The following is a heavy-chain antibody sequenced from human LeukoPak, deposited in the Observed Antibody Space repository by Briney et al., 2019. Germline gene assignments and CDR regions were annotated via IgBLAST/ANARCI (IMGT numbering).Heavy chain of an antibody. V-gene: IGHV1-18*01. CDR1: GYTFTSYG. Sequence: ASVKVSCKASGYTFTSYGISWVRQAPGQGLEWMGWISAYNGKTNYAQKLQGRVTMTTDTSTSTAYMELRGLRSDGTAVYYCARVTLVYYHRWSGYPSQPKFDYWGPGTQVPVPS. CDR3: ARVTLVYYHRWSGYPSQPKFDY. D-gene: IGHD3-3*01. CDR2: ISAYNGKT. J-gene: IGHJ4*02.